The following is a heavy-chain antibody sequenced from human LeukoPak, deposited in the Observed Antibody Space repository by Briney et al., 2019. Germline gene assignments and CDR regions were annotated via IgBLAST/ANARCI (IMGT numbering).Heavy chain of an antibody. V-gene: IGHV3-7*03. CDR1: GFTFSSYW. D-gene: IGHD3-16*01. CDR2: INHNGNVN. Sequence: GGSXRXSXAXSGFTFSSYWMNWARQAPGKGLEWVASINHNGNVNYYVDSVKGRFTISRDNAKNSLYLQMSNLRAEDTAVYFCARGGGLDVWGQGATVTASS. J-gene: IGHJ6*02. CDR3: ARGGGLDV.